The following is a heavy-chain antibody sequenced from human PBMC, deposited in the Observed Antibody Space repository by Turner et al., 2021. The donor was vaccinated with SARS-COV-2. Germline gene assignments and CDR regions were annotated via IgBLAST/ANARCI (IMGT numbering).Heavy chain of an antibody. V-gene: IGHV3-15*01. J-gene: IGHJ4*02. CDR3: TPLDYSDF. Sequence: EVQLVESGGGLVKPGGSLRLSCAVSGLTFTNAWMSWVRQAPGKGLVWVGRINSNSKGWATDYAAPVKGRFTISRDDSKNMLYLEMNSLKIEDTGVYYCTPLDYSDFWGQGTLVTVSS. CDR2: INSNSKGWAT. CDR1: GLTFTNAW.